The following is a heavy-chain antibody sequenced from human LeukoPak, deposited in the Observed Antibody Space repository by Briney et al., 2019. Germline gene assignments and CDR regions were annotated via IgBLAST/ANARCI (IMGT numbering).Heavy chain of an antibody. J-gene: IGHJ3*01. D-gene: IGHD6-6*01. CDR2: INSDGSEG. CDR1: GFTFSGFW. CDR3: ARSSYSSSSSV. V-gene: IGHV3-7*03. Sequence: GGSLRLSCAVSGFTFSGFWMSWSRQAPGKGLEWMASINSDGSEGYYADVVKGRFTISRDNAKNSLYLQINSLRAQDTAVYYCARSSYSSSSSVWGQGTMVTVSS.